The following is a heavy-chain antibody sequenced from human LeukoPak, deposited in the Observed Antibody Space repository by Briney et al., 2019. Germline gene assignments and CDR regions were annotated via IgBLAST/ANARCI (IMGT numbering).Heavy chain of an antibody. V-gene: IGHV4-34*01. CDR3: ARGLYSGYLDY. D-gene: IGHD1-26*01. CDR1: GGSFSGYY. Sequence: SETLSLTCAVCGGSFSGYYWSWIRQPPGKGLEWVGEINHRGSTNYNPSLKSRVTISVDTSKTQFSLKLSSVPAADTAVYYCARGLYSGYLDYWGQGTLVTVSS. CDR2: INHRGST. J-gene: IGHJ4*02.